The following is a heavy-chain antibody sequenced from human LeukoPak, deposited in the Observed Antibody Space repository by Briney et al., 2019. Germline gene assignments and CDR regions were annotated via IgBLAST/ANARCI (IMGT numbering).Heavy chain of an antibody. CDR3: ARTPYYYDSSGFPYCFDY. V-gene: IGHV1-18*01. Sequence: ASVKVSCKASGYTFTSYGISWVRQAPGQGLEWMGWISAYNGNTNYAQKLQGRVTMTADTSTSTAYMELRSLRSDDTAVYYCARTPYYYDSSGFPYCFDYWGQGTLVTVSS. J-gene: IGHJ4*02. CDR2: ISAYNGNT. CDR1: GYTFTSYG. D-gene: IGHD3-22*01.